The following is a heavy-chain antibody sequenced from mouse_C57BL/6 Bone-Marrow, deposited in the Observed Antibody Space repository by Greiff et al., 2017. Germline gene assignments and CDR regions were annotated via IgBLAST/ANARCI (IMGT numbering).Heavy chain of an antibody. CDR1: GYTFTDYY. Sequence: VKLVESGAELVRPGASVKLSYKASGYTFTDYYINWVKQRPGQGLEWIARIYPGSGNTYYNEKFKGKATLTAEQSSSTAYMQLSSLTSEDSAVYFCARWDYYGSTWYFDVWGTGTTVTVSS. CDR3: ARWDYYGSTWYFDV. J-gene: IGHJ1*03. D-gene: IGHD1-1*01. CDR2: IYPGSGNT. V-gene: IGHV1-76*01.